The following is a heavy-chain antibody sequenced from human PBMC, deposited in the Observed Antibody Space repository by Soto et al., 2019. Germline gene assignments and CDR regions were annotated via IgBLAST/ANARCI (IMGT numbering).Heavy chain of an antibody. Sequence: QLQLQESGPGLVKPSETLSLTCTVSGDSISSSTYYWGWIRQPPGKGLEWIGSINYSGSTYYNPSLKRRVAISVDTSNNQFSLQLSSVTAADTAVYYCARRMSGSYSDYWGQGTLVTVSS. CDR1: GDSISSSTYY. D-gene: IGHD1-26*01. CDR3: ARRMSGSYSDY. J-gene: IGHJ4*02. CDR2: INYSGST. V-gene: IGHV4-39*01.